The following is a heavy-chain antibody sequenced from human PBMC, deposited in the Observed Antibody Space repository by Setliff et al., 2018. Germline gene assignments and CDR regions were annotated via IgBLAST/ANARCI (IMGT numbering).Heavy chain of an antibody. CDR3: VRTDYSDGRYSMDV. J-gene: IGHJ6*03. CDR2: INHSGNT. Sequence: SETLSLTCAVSGGSISSSDWWSWVRQPPGKGLEWIGEINHSGNTNYNPSLKSRVTTSVDKSTNQFSLKLNSVTAADTAVYYCVRTDYSDGRYSMDVWGKGTTVTVSS. V-gene: IGHV4-4*02. CDR1: GGSISSSDW. D-gene: IGHD6-19*01.